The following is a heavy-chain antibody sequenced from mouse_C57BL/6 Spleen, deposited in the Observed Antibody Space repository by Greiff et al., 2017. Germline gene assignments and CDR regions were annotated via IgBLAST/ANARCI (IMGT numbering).Heavy chain of an antibody. D-gene: IGHD2-13*01. CDR3: ARWKQEGDFSMDY. Sequence: QVQLKQSGPELVKPGASVKISCKASGYSFTSYYIHWVKQRPGQGLEWIGWIYPGSGNTKYNEKFKGKATLTADTSSSTAYMQLSSLTSEDAAVYDCARWKQEGDFSMDYWGQGTTVTVSS. CDR1: GYSFTSYY. J-gene: IGHJ4*01. CDR2: IYPGSGNT. V-gene: IGHV1-66*01.